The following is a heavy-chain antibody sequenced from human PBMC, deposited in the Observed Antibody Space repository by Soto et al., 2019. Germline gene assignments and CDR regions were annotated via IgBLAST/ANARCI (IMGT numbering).Heavy chain of an antibody. Sequence: QITLRESGPALVRPTQPLTLTCTFSGFSLSSNGVGVGWIRQPPGKALEWLALIYWDDAHRYSPSLKTRLPITKDTSKNQVVLAMTNLVSLDTATYYCAREVYYGSYFDCWGQGTLVTVSS. J-gene: IGHJ4*02. CDR2: IYWDDAH. D-gene: IGHD3-3*01. V-gene: IGHV2-5*02. CDR3: AREVYYGSYFDC. CDR1: GFSLSSNGVG.